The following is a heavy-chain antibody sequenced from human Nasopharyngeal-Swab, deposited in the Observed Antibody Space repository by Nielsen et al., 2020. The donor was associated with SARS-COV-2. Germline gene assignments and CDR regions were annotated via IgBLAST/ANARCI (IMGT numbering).Heavy chain of an antibody. CDR3: ARDHVLPDAFDN. V-gene: IGHV3-21*03. CDR1: GFTFSSYS. Sequence: GGSLRLSCAASGFTFSSYSMIWVRQAPGKGLEWVSSISSSSSYIYYADSVKGRFTISRDNAKNSLYLQMNSLRAEDTAVYYCARDHVLPDAFDNWGQGTMVTVSS. CDR2: ISSSSSYI. J-gene: IGHJ3*02. D-gene: IGHD3-10*01.